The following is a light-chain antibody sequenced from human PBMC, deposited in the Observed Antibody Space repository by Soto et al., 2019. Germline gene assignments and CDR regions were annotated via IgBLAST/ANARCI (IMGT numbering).Light chain of an antibody. J-gene: IGKJ1*01. Sequence: DIHMKQPPPTLPASEGDRVTITCRASQDISRWLAWYQQKPGKAPELLIFKASTSQSGVPSSFSGSGSGTEFTLTISSLQPGDFATYYCQQYYTYPLTFGQGTKVDIK. CDR2: KAS. CDR1: QDISRW. CDR3: QQYYTYPLT. V-gene: IGKV1-5*03.